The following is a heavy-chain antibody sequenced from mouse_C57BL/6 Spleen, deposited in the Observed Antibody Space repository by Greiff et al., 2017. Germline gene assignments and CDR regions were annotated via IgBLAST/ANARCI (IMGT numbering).Heavy chain of an antibody. CDR2: INPGSGGT. J-gene: IGHJ2*01. V-gene: IGHV1-54*01. CDR1: GYAFTNYL. CDR3: ARLGALDFDY. Sequence: QVQLQQSGAELVRPGTSVKVSCKASGYAFTNYLIEWVKQRPGQGLEWIGVINPGSGGTNYNEQFKGKATLTADKSSSTAYMQLSSLTSEDSAVYFCARLGALDFDYWGQGTTLTVSS.